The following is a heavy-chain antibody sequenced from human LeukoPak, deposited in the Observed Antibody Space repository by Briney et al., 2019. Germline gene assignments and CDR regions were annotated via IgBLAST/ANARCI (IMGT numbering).Heavy chain of an antibody. CDR1: GGSISSSSYY. CDR2: IYYSGST. D-gene: IGHD5-12*01. V-gene: IGHV4-39*07. Sequence: PSETLSLTCTVSGGSISSSSYYWGWIRQPPGKGLEWIGSIYYSGSTNYNPSLKSLVTISVDTSKNQFSLKLSSVTAADTAVYYSARARSGKFDPWGQRTLVTVSS. CDR3: ARARSGKFDP. J-gene: IGHJ5*02.